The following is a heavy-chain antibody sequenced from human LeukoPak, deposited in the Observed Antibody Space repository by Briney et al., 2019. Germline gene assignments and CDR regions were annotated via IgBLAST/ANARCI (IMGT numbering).Heavy chain of an antibody. V-gene: IGHV3-30*02. D-gene: IGHD1-26*01. CDR1: GFTFSSYG. CDR3: AKGRGWEASYYYYYMDV. CDR2: IQNDGSEI. Sequence: GGSLRLSCAASGFTFSSYGMHWVRQAPGKGLEWVSFIQNDGSEIYYADSVKGRFTISRDNSKNTLYLQMNSLRAEDTAVYYCAKGRGWEASYYYYYMDVWGKGTTVTISS. J-gene: IGHJ6*03.